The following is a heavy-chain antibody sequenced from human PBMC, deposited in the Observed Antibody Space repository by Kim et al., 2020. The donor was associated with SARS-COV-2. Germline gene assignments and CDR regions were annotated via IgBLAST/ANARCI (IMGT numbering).Heavy chain of an antibody. V-gene: IGHV3-53*04. Sequence: GGSLRLSCAASGFTVSSYYMSWVRQAPGKGLEWVAVIYTDGTTKYEDYVMSRLTISRHNYTNTLLFQMNSMRAEDTAVYYCSGEFGGVSALVFWGQGTMV. CDR2: IYTDGTT. CDR3: SGEFGGVSALVF. CDR1: GFTVSSYY. D-gene: IGHD2-8*02. J-gene: IGHJ3*01.